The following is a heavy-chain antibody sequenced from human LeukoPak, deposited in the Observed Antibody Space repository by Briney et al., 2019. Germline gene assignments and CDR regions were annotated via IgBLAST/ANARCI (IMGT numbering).Heavy chain of an antibody. V-gene: IGHV3-30-3*01. CDR3: ARGTGPLGYYYTMDV. CDR2: ISYDGSNK. D-gene: IGHD2-8*02. J-gene: IGHJ6*02. Sequence: PGRSLRLSCAASGFTFSSYAMHWVRQAPGKGLEWVAVISYDGSNKYYADSVKGRFTISRDNSKNTLYLQMNSLRAEDTAVYYCARGTGPLGYYYTMDVWGQGTTVTVSS. CDR1: GFTFSSYA.